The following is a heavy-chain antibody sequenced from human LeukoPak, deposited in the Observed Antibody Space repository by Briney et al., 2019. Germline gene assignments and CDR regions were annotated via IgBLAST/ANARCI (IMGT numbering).Heavy chain of an antibody. V-gene: IGHV3-53*01. CDR3: ARRLPTAWGADY. D-gene: IGHD7-27*01. CDR1: GFTASNNY. J-gene: IGHJ4*02. Sequence: GGSLRLSCAASGFTASNNYMTWVRQAPGKGPEWVSVIYSGGSTYYADSVKGRFTISRDNSKNTLYLQMNSLRAEDTAVYYCARRLPTAWGADYWGQGTLVTVSS. CDR2: IYSGGST.